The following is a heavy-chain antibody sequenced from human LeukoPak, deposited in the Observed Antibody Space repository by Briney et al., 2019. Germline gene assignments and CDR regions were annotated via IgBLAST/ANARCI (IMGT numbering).Heavy chain of an antibody. J-gene: IGHJ4*02. V-gene: IGHV3-23*01. CDR1: GFTFSSYA. CDR2: ISGSGGST. Sequence: PGGSLRLACAASGFTFSSYAMSWVRQAPGKGLEWVSAISGSGGSTYYADSVKGRFTISRDNSKNTLYLQMNSLRAEDTAVYYCAKYSPPGTSAGSDYWGQGTLVTVSS. CDR3: AKYSPPGTSAGSDY. D-gene: IGHD1-7*01.